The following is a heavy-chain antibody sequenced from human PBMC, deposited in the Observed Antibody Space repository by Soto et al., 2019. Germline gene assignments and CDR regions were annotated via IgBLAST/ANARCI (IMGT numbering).Heavy chain of an antibody. Sequence: GGSLRLSCAASGFTFSSYAMHWVRQAPGKGLEWVAVISYDGSNKYYADSVKGRFTISRDNSKNTLYLQMNSLRAEDTAVYYCARVRRWPAGGWFDPWGQGTLVPVSS. J-gene: IGHJ5*02. D-gene: IGHD4-17*01. CDR2: ISYDGSNK. CDR3: ARVRRWPAGGWFDP. CDR1: GFTFSSYA. V-gene: IGHV3-30-3*01.